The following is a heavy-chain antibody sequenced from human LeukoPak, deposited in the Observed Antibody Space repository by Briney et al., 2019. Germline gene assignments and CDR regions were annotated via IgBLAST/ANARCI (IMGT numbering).Heavy chain of an antibody. CDR2: IYYSGTT. J-gene: IGHJ3*02. CDR3: ARHVQSSGWYQADVFDI. CDR1: GGSIRSYY. V-gene: IGHV4-59*08. D-gene: IGHD6-19*01. Sequence: PSETLSLTCTVSGGSIRSYYWSWIRQPPGKGLEWIGYIYYSGTTSYNPSLMSRVTISVDTSKNKFSLKLTSVTAADTAVYYCARHVQSSGWYQADVFDIWGQGTMVTVSS.